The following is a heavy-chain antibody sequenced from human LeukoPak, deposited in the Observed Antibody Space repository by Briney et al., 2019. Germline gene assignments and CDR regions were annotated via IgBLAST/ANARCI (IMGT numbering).Heavy chain of an antibody. CDR2: IIPTYSTA. J-gene: IGHJ4*02. D-gene: IGHD5-18*01. CDR1: GGTFSSYA. Sequence: SVNLTCTASGGTFSSYAISWVRHAHAQGLDLMGGIIPTYSTANYAQQSQDRVTITADESTSTAYMVLISLRSEDTAVYYWAMWAHDSYGPIDYWGQGTLVTVYS. V-gene: IGHV1-69*13. CDR3: AMWAHDSYGPIDY.